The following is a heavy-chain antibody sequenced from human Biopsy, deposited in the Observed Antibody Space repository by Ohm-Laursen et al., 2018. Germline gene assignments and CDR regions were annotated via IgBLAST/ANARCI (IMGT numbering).Heavy chain of an antibody. CDR3: ARGRSMDV. CDR2: ISSSSGIL. J-gene: IGHJ6*02. Sequence: SLRLSCSASGFTFSNYSMNWVRQAPGKGLEWVSYISSSSGILYYADSVKGRFTISRDNAKNSLYLQMNSLRVEDTAVHYCARGRSMDVWGQGTTVTVSS. CDR1: GFTFSNYS. V-gene: IGHV3-48*01.